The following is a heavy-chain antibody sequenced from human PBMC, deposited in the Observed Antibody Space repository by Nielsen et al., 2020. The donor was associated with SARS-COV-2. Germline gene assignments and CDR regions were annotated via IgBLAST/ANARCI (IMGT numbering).Heavy chain of an antibody. CDR1: GFTFNIYA. J-gene: IGHJ4*02. V-gene: IGHV3-23*01. CDR3: ARASENKTSGSYGEY. CDR2: ISGSGGST. D-gene: IGHD1-26*01. Sequence: GESLKISCAASGFTFNIYAMAWVRQAPGKGLEWVSAISGSGGSTYYADSVKGRFTISRDNSKNTLYLQMNSLRAEDTAVYYCARASENKTSGSYGEYWGQGTLVTVSS.